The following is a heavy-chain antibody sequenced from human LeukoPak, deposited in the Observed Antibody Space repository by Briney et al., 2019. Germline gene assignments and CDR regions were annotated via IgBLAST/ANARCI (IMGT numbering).Heavy chain of an antibody. J-gene: IGHJ5*02. CDR1: GYTFTSYV. D-gene: IGHD3-10*01. CDR3: ARGRRLFITMVRGVIRFDP. V-gene: IGHV1-8*01. Sequence: ASVKVSCKASGYTFTSYVINWVRQATGLGLEGMGWMNLNRGNTGYAQKFQGRVTMTRNTSISTAYMELSSLRSEGTAMYYCARGRRLFITMVRGVIRFDPWGQGTLVTVSS. CDR2: MNLNRGNT.